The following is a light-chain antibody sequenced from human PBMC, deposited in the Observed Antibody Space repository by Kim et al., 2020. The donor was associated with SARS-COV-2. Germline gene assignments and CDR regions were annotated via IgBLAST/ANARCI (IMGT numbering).Light chain of an antibody. V-gene: IGLV3-21*04. CDR1: SIESKR. CDR2: SDD. Sequence: PGKTARVTCGGQSIESKRVLWYQQKPGQAPVLVIFSDDERPSGIPERFSGSNSGKAATLTITRVAAGDEADYYCQLWDSTSDHYVFGSGTKVTVL. J-gene: IGLJ1*01. CDR3: QLWDSTSDHYV.